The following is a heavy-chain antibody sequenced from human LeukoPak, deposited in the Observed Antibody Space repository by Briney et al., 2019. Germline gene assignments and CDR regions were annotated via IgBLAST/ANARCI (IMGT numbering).Heavy chain of an antibody. CDR1: GGSISSYY. V-gene: IGHV4-4*07. J-gene: IGHJ6*03. CDR2: IYTSGST. D-gene: IGHD1-7*01. Sequence: SETLSLTCTVSGGSISSYYWSWIRQPAGKGLEWIGRIYTSGSTNYNPSLTSRVTISVDKSKNQFSLKLSSVTSADTAVYYCARHPGTPLDYYYMDVWGKGTTVTVSS. CDR3: ARHPGTPLDYYYMDV.